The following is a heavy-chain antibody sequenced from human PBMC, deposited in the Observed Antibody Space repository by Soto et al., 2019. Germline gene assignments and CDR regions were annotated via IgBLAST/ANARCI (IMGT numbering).Heavy chain of an antibody. CDR1: GGSISSYY. Sequence: KSSETLSLTCTVSGGSISSYYWSWIRQPPGKGLEWIGYIYYSGSTNYNPSLKSRVTISVDTSKNQFSLKLSSVTAADTAVYYCARGPKYYYYYGMDVWGQGTTVTVSS. J-gene: IGHJ6*02. V-gene: IGHV4-59*01. CDR2: IYYSGST. CDR3: ARGPKYYYYYGMDV.